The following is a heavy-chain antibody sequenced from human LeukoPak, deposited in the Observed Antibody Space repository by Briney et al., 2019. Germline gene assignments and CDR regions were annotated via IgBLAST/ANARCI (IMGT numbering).Heavy chain of an antibody. D-gene: IGHD6-19*01. J-gene: IGHJ6*04. CDR3: ARVAIAVAGSTYYYYYYGMDV. CDR1: GGTFSSYA. Sequence: SVKVSCKASGGTFSSYAISWVRQAPGQGLEWMGGIIPIFGTANYAQKFQGRVTITADESTSAAYMELSSLRSEDTAVYYCARVAIAVAGSTYYYYYYGMDVWGKGTTVTVSS. CDR2: IIPIFGTA. V-gene: IGHV1-69*13.